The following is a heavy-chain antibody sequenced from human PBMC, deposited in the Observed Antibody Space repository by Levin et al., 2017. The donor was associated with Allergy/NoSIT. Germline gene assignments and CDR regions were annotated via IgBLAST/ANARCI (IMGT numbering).Heavy chain of an antibody. V-gene: IGHV3-74*01. CDR2: INTDGTNT. J-gene: IGHJ4*02. CDR3: ARGENGDD. D-gene: IGHD3-16*01. CDR1: GFSFSSYW. Sequence: GGSLRLSCVASGFSFSSYWMHWVRQTPGKGLVWVSRINTDGTNTVYADSVKGRFTVFRDNAKNTLYLQMSSLRAEDTAVYYCARGENGDDWGQGALVVVSS.